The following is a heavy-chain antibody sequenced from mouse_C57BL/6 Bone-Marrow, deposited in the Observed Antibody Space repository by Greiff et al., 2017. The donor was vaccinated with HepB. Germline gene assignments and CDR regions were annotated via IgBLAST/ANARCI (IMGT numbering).Heavy chain of an antibody. CDR3: ARGDITTEVATFDY. Sequence: QVQLKESGAELARPGASVKLSCKASGYTFTSYGISWVKQSTGQGLEWIGEIYPKSGNTYYNEKFKGKATLTADKSSSTAYMELRSLTSEDSAVYFCARGDITTEVATFDYWGQGTTLTVSS. J-gene: IGHJ2*01. CDR2: IYPKSGNT. CDR1: GYTFTSYG. D-gene: IGHD1-1*01. V-gene: IGHV1-81*01.